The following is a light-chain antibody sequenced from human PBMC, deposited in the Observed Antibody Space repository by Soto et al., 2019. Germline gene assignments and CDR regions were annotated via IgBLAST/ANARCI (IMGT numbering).Light chain of an antibody. CDR3: SSYTTSGSLV. V-gene: IGLV2-14*01. CDR2: DVS. Sequence: QSVLTQPASVSGSPGQSITISCTGTSSDVGGYNYVSWYQQHPGKAPKLMIYDVSNRPSGVSNRFSGSKSGNTASPTISGLQAEDEADYYCSSYTTSGSLVFGGGTKVTVL. CDR1: SSDVGGYNY. J-gene: IGLJ2*01.